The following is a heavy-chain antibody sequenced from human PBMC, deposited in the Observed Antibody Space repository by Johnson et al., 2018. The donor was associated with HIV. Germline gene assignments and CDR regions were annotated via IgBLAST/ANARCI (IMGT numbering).Heavy chain of an antibody. V-gene: IGHV3-72*01. CDR1: GFTFSDHY. J-gene: IGHJ3*01. CDR2: VRKRVNSYTT. Sequence: VLLVESGGGLVQPGGSLRLSCAASGFTFSDHYMDWVRQAPGKGLEWVGRVRKRVNSYTTEYAASVRGRFTISRDDSKNSLYLQMNSLRAEDTAVYYCARAPEVRGVDAFDVWGQGTMVTVSS. CDR3: ARAPEVRGVDAFDV. D-gene: IGHD3-10*01.